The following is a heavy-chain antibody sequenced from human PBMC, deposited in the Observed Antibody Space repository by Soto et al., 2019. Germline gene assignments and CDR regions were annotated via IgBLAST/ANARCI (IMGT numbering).Heavy chain of an antibody. CDR2: ISGSGGST. D-gene: IGHD3-10*01. V-gene: IGHV3-23*01. Sequence: GGSLRLSCAASGFTFSSYAMSWVRQAPGKGLEWVSAISGSGGSTYYADSVKGRFTISRDNSKNTLYLQMNSLRAEDTAVYYCAKVRARYYYGSGSFDYWGQGTLVTVSS. J-gene: IGHJ4*02. CDR1: GFTFSSYA. CDR3: AKVRARYYYGSGSFDY.